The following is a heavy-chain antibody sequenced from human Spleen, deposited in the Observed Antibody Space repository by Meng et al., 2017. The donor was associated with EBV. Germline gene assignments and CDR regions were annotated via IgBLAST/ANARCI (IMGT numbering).Heavy chain of an antibody. J-gene: IGHJ4*01. Sequence: EVQLLESXGDLVQSGXSLRLSXAASGFSFSNYAMSWVRQAPGKGLEWVSSITGSGGRTFYADSVKGRFTISRDNSEKTLHLQMNSLRVEDTAIYYCAKDYYYDSTGFPFDSWGQGSLVTVSS. CDR2: ITGSGGRT. CDR1: GFSFSNYA. D-gene: IGHD3-22*01. CDR3: AKDYYYDSTGFPFDS. V-gene: IGHV3-23*01.